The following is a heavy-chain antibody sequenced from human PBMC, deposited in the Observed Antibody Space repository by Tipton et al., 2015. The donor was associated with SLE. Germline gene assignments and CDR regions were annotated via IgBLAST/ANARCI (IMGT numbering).Heavy chain of an antibody. D-gene: IGHD3-10*01. Sequence: GSLRLSCAASGFTFNNAWMSWVRQAPGKGLEWIGHIKSKTDGGTTDYAAPVKGRFTISRDESKNTLYLQMNSLRAEDTAVYYCARGGAVLLTTHYYMDVWGKGTTVTVSS. CDR2: IKSKTDGGTT. CDR3: ARGGAVLLTTHYYMDV. V-gene: IGHV3-15*01. CDR1: GFTFNNAW. J-gene: IGHJ6*03.